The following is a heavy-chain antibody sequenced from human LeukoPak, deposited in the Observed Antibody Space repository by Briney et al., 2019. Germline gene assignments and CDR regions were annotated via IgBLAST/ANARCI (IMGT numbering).Heavy chain of an antibody. J-gene: IGHJ5*02. CDR3: ARGSCSGGSCYGRFDP. V-gene: IGHV3-66*01. CDR2: IYSGGST. Sequence: GGSLRLSCAASGFSVSSNYMSWVRQAPGKGLEWVSVIYSGGSTYYADSVKGRFTISRDDSKNTLYLQMSSLRAEDTAVYYCARGSCSGGSCYGRFDPWGQGTLVTVSS. CDR1: GFSVSSNY. D-gene: IGHD2-15*01.